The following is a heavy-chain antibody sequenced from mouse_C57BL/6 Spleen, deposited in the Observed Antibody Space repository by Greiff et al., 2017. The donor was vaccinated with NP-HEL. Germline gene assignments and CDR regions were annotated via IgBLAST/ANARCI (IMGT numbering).Heavy chain of an antibody. CDR2: ISGGGGNT. J-gene: IGHJ2*01. CDR3: ARPGIYYGHFDY. D-gene: IGHD2-1*01. Sequence: EVQLVESGGGLVKPGGSLKLSCAASGFTFSSYTMSWVRQTPEKRLEWVATISGGGGNTYYPDSVTGRFTISRDNAKNTLYLQMSSLRSEDTALYYCARPGIYYGHFDYWGQGTTLTVSS. CDR1: GFTFSSYT. V-gene: IGHV5-9*01.